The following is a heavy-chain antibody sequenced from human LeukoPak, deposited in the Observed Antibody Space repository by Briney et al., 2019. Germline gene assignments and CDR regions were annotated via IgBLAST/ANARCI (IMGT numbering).Heavy chain of an antibody. Sequence: ASVKVSCKASGGTFSSYAISWVRQAPGQGLEWMGGIIPIFGTANYAQKFQGRVTITTDESTSTAYMELSSLRSEDTAVYYCARGLYQLLFAGVENWFDPWGQGTLVTVSS. V-gene: IGHV1-69*05. CDR2: IIPIFGTA. J-gene: IGHJ5*02. CDR3: ARGLYQLLFAGVENWFDP. CDR1: GGTFSSYA. D-gene: IGHD2-2*01.